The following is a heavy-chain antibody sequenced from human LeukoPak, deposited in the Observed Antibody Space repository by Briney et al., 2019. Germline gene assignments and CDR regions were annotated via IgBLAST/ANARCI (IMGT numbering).Heavy chain of an antibody. D-gene: IGHD4-17*01. V-gene: IGHV4-59*01. J-gene: IGHJ5*02. CDR2: IYTTGST. CDR1: GGSISSYS. CDR3: AGATVTTYNWFDP. Sequence: SETLSLTCAVSGGSISSYSWSWIRQPPGKGLEWIGYIYTTGSTNYNPSLKSRVTISVDTSMNHFSLKLSSVTAADTAVYYCAGATVTTYNWFDPWSQGTLVTVSS.